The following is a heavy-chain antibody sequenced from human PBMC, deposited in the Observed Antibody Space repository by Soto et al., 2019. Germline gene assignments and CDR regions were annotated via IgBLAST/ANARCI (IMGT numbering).Heavy chain of an antibody. V-gene: IGHV4-4*02. J-gene: IGHJ4*02. Sequence: QVQLQESGPGLVRPSGALSVTCAVAGDSISRSHWWSWVRQSPGKGLEWIGEISSSGITNYNPSLKRRVSISGAKSKKQLSLKLTSVTAADTAVYYCARVRYDRSGFDHWGQGTLVSVSS. CDR1: GDSISRSHW. D-gene: IGHD3-22*01. CDR2: ISSSGIT. CDR3: ARVRYDRSGFDH.